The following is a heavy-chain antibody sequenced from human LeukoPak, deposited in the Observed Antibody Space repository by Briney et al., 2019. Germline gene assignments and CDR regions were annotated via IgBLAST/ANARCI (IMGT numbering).Heavy chain of an antibody. D-gene: IGHD4-17*01. CDR1: GGSFSGYY. CDR2: INHSGST. J-gene: IGHJ4*02. Sequence: SETQSLTCAVYGGSFSGYYWSWIRQPPGKGLEWIGEINHSGSTNYNPSLKSRVTISVDTSKNQFSLKLSSVTAADTAVYYCARKLGIFTVTTAFDYWGQGTLVTVSS. V-gene: IGHV4-34*01. CDR3: ARKLGIFTVTTAFDY.